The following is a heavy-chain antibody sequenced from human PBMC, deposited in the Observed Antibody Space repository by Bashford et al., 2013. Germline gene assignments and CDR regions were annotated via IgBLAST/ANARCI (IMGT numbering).Heavy chain of an antibody. CDR1: GYTFTSYD. CDR2: MNPNSGNT. J-gene: IGHJ5*02. D-gene: IGHD2-15*01. V-gene: IGHV1-8*01. CDR3: ARGPIGYCSGGSCYSRENWFDP. Sequence: ASVKVSCKASGYTFTSYDINWVRQATGQGLEWMGWMNPNSGNTGYAQKFQGRVTMTRNTSISTAYMELSSLRSEDTAVYYCARGPIGYCSGGSCYSRENWFDPWGQGTLVTVSS.